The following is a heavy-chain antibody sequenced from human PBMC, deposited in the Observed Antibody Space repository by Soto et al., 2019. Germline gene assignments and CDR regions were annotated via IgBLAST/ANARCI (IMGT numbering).Heavy chain of an antibody. J-gene: IGHJ5*02. V-gene: IGHV4-30-4*08. CDR3: ARESYYGSGSYYKGFRWFDP. CDR1: GGSISSGGYY. Sequence: SETLSLTCTVSGGSISSGGYYWSWIRQPPGKGLEWIGYIYYSGSTYYNPSLKSRVTISVDTSKNQFSLKLSSVTAADTAVYYCARESYYGSGSYYKGFRWFDPWGQGTLVTVSS. D-gene: IGHD3-10*01. CDR2: IYYSGST.